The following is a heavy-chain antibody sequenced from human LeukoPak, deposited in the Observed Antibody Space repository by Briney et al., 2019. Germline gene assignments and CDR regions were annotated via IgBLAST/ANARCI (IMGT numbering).Heavy chain of an antibody. CDR1: GGSFSGYY. J-gene: IGHJ4*02. CDR2: INHSGST. CDR3: ARVLSSSSNYFDY. V-gene: IGHV4-34*01. Sequence: SETLSLTCAVYGGSFSGYYWSWIRQPPGKGLEWIGEINHSGSTNYNPSLKSRVTISVDTSKNQFSLKLSSVTAADTAVYYCARVLSSSSNYFDYWGQGTLDTVSS. D-gene: IGHD6-13*01.